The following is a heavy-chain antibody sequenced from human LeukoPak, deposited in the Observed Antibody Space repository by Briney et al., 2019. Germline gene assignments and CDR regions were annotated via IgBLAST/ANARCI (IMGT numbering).Heavy chain of an antibody. Sequence: GGSLRLSCAASGFRFTSHSMSWVRQAPGKRLEWVADVKEDGTEKYYVDSVKGRFTISRDDATNSLYLQMNNLRVEDTAVYFCARLLHFESSTYRPVDFWGQGSLVIVSS. J-gene: IGHJ4*02. CDR2: VKEDGTEK. CDR1: GFRFTSHS. D-gene: IGHD3-9*01. V-gene: IGHV3-7*01. CDR3: ARLLHFESSTYRPVDF.